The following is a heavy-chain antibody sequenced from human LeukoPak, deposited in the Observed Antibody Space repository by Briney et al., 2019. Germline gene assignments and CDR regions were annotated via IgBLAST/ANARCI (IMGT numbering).Heavy chain of an antibody. D-gene: IGHD1-26*01. CDR3: ARAWDQWSRDAFDI. CDR2: INSDGSST. Sequence: PGGSLRFSCAASGFTFSSYWMPWVRQAPGKGLVWVSRINSDGSSTSYADSVKGRFTISRDNAKNTLYLHMNSLRAEDTAVYYCARAWDQWSRDAFDIWAKGQWSPSLQ. CDR1: GFTFSSYW. J-gene: IGHJ3*02. V-gene: IGHV3-74*01.